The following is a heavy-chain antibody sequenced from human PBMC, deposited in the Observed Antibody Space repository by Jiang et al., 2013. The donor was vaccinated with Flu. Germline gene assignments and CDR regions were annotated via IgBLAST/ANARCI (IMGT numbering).Heavy chain of an antibody. D-gene: IGHD5-18*01. V-gene: IGHV3-74*01. CDR2: INSDGSNT. CDR3: AQESREGYGKAIDY. Sequence: VQLVESGGGLVQPGGSLRLSCAASGFTFSSYWMHWVRQGPGKGLVWVSRINSDGSNTRYADSVKGRFTISRDNAKNTLYLQMNSLRAEDTAVYYCAQESREGYGKAIDYWGQGTLVTVSS. CDR1: GFTFSSYW. J-gene: IGHJ4*02.